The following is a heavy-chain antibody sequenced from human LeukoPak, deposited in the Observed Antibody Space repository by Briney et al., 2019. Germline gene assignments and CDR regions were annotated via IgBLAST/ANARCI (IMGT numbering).Heavy chain of an antibody. V-gene: IGHV1-2*02. CDR1: GYTFTGYN. D-gene: IGHD3-3*01. J-gene: IGHJ4*02. Sequence: ASVKVSCKASGYTFTGYNMHWGRQAPGQGLEWMGWINPNSGGTNYAQKFQGRVTMTRDTSISTAYMELSRLRSDDTAVYFCARDVDGVALDYWGQGTLVTVSS. CDR3: ARDVDGVALDY. CDR2: INPNSGGT.